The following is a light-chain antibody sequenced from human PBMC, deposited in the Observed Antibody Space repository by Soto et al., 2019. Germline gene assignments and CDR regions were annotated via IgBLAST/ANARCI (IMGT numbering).Light chain of an antibody. J-gene: IGKJ4*02. CDR3: QESYTALWGT. CDR1: QSISNS. V-gene: IGKV1-39*01. CDR2: GAS. Sequence: DIQMTQSPSSLSASVGDRVTITCRASQSISNSLNWYQRKLGKVPKVLIYGASSLQRGVPSRFSGSGSGTDFNLTISSLQHEDFATYYCQESYTALWGTFGEGTKVEI.